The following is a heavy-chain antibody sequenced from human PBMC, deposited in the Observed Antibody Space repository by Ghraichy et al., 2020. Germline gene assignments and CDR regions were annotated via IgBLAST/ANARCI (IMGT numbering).Heavy chain of an antibody. D-gene: IGHD3-3*01. CDR3: ARVGSLKDFWSGYTYSFEY. J-gene: IGHJ4*02. CDR2: IHDRGTT. CDR1: GGSISSGGHY. Sequence: SETLSLTCTVSGGSISSGGHYWSWIRQHPGKGLEWIGFIHDRGTTYYNPSLKSRVTISVDTSNNQFSLRLSSVTAADTAVYYCARVGSLKDFWSGYTYSFEYWGQGTLVTVSS. V-gene: IGHV4-31*03.